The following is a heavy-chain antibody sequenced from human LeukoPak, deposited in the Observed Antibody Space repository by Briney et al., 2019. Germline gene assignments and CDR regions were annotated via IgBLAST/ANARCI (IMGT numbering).Heavy chain of an antibody. V-gene: IGHV2-5*01. CDR2: IYWNDDK. D-gene: IGHD3-22*01. CDR1: GFSLSTSGVG. CDR3: AHRSYYDSSGCSAFYDY. J-gene: IGHJ4*02. Sequence: ESSPTLVNPTQTLTLTCTFSGFSLSTSGVGVGWIRQPPGKALEWLALIYWNDDKRYSPSLKSRLTITKDTSKNQVVLTMTNMDPVDTATYYCAHRSYYDSSGCSAFYDYWGQGTLVTVSS.